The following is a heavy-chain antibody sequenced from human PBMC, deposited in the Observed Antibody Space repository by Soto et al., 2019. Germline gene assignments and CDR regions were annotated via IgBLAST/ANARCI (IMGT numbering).Heavy chain of an antibody. D-gene: IGHD3-22*01. CDR2: IYSGGST. J-gene: IGHJ4*02. Sequence: EVQLVESGGGLVQPGGSLRLSCAASGFTVSSNYMSWVRQAPGKGLEWVSVIYSGGSTYYSDSVKGRFTISRDNSKNTLYLQMNALRAEDTAVYYCARDSSMTVWGQGTLVTVSA. CDR1: GFTVSSNY. V-gene: IGHV3-66*01. CDR3: ARDSSMTV.